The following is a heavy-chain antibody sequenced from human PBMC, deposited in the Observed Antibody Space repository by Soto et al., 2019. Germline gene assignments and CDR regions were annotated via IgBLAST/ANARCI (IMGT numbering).Heavy chain of an antibody. J-gene: IGHJ6*02. CDR3: ARYTYYYDSSGYYPGGYYYYGMDV. CDR2: IIPIFGTA. V-gene: IGHV1-69*06. CDR1: GGTFSSYA. D-gene: IGHD3-22*01. Sequence: GASVKVSCKASGGTFSSYAISWVRQATGQGLEWMGGIIPIFGTANYAQKLQGRVTMTADTSTSTAYMELRSLRSDDTAVYYCARYTYYYDSSGYYPGGYYYYGMDVWGQGTTVTVSS.